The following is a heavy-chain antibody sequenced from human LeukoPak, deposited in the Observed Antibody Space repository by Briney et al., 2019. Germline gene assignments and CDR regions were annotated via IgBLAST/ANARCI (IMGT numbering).Heavy chain of an antibody. Sequence: GGSLRLSCAASGFTFSSYAMHWVRQAPGKGLEYVSAISTDGGSTYYANSVKGRFTISRDNSKNTLYLQMGSLRAEDMAVYYCATYYDSSYGYRGQGTLVTVSS. D-gene: IGHD3-22*01. CDR1: GFTFSSYA. CDR3: ATYYDSSYGY. J-gene: IGHJ4*02. V-gene: IGHV3-64*01. CDR2: ISTDGGST.